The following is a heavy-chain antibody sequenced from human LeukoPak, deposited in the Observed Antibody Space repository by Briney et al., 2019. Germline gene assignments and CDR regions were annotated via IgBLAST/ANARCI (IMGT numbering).Heavy chain of an antibody. J-gene: IGHJ3*02. CDR1: GGSFSGYY. Sequence: SGTLSLTCAVYGGSFSGYYWSWIRQPPGKGLEWIGEINHSGSTNYNPSLKSRVTISVDTSKNQFSLKLSSVTAADTAVYYCARHGASSTDAFDIWGQGTMVTVSS. CDR2: INHSGST. D-gene: IGHD2-2*01. V-gene: IGHV4-34*01. CDR3: ARHGASSTDAFDI.